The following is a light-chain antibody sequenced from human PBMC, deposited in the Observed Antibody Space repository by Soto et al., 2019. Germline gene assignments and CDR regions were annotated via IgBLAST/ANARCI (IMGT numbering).Light chain of an antibody. CDR2: EVT. CDR3: SSHGGINNPYV. J-gene: IGLJ1*01. V-gene: IGLV2-8*01. CDR1: SSDIGGYNF. Sequence: QSALTQPPSASGSPGQSVAISCTGTSSDIGGYNFVSWYQQHPGKAPKLMIYEVTKRPSGVPDRFSGSKSGNTATLVVSGLQAEDEADYYCSSHGGINNPYVFGTGTKVTVL.